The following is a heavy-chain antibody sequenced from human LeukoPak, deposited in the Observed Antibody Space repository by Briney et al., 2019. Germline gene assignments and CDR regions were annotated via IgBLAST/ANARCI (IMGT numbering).Heavy chain of an antibody. CDR3: AKWGTGIPFDY. Sequence: GGSLRLSCAASGFSVSCNAMSWVRQAPGKAPDWVSGMSAAGGSTYYADSVKGRFTISRDNSKNTLYLQMNSLRAEDTAVYYCAKWGTGIPFDYWGEGTLVTVS. V-gene: IGHV3-23*01. J-gene: IGHJ4*02. CDR2: MSAAGGST. D-gene: IGHD3-16*01. CDR1: GFSVSCNA.